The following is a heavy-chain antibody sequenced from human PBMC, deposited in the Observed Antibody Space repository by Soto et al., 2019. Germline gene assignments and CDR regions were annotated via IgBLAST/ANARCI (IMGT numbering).Heavy chain of an antibody. Sequence: QVQMVQSGAEVKKPGASAKVSCRASGYSFTSYDVNWVRQATGQGLEWMGWMNPNSGNTAFAEKFQGRVTMTRDTPISTAYMELSGLTSEDTAVYYCARYPYTSYCSDGSCSYDAFDIWGQGTVVTVSS. CDR3: ARYPYTSYCSDGSCSYDAFDI. V-gene: IGHV1-8*01. J-gene: IGHJ3*02. D-gene: IGHD2-15*01. CDR1: GYSFTSYD. CDR2: MNPNSGNT.